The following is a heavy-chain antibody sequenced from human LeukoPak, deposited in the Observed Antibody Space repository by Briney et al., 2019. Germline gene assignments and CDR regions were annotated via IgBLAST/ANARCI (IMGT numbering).Heavy chain of an antibody. CDR1: GFTFSHYG. V-gene: IGHV3-30*03. CDR3: ARGSYHDILTGSFGGMDV. Sequence: PGGSLRLSCAASGFTFSHYGLHWVRQAPGKGLEWVALISYDGGNKNYADSVRGRFTISRDNSKNTLYLQMNSLRAEDTAVYYCARGSYHDILTGSFGGMDVWGQGTTVTVSS. CDR2: ISYDGGNK. D-gene: IGHD3-9*01. J-gene: IGHJ6*02.